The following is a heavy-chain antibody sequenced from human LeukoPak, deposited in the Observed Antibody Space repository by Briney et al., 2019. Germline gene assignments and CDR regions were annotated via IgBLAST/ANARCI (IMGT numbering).Heavy chain of an antibody. J-gene: IGHJ3*02. CDR1: GFTFSSYS. Sequence: TGGSLRLSCAASGFTFSSYSMNWVRQAPGKGLEWVSSISSSSSYIYYADSVKGRFTISRDNAKNSLYLQMNSLRAEDTAVYYCARDGNGADAFDIWGQGTMVTVSS. V-gene: IGHV3-21*01. CDR2: ISSSSSYI. CDR3: ARDGNGADAFDI. D-gene: IGHD1-1*01.